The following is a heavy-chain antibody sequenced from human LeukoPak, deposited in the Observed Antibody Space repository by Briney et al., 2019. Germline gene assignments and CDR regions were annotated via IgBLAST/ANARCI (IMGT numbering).Heavy chain of an antibody. CDR1: GFPLSSYS. V-gene: IGHV3-21*01. D-gene: IGHD3-16*01. CDR3: ARDWGSRGKFDI. J-gene: IGHJ3*02. CDR2: ISCSSSYI. Sequence: GGSLRLSCAASGFPLSSYSMNWVRQAPGKGLEWVSYISCSSSYIYYADSVKGRFTISRDNAKNPLYLQMNSLRAEDTAVYYCARDWGSRGKFDIWGQGTMVTVSS.